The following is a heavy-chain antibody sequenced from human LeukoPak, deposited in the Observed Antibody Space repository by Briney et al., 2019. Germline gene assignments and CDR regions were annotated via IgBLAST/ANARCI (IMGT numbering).Heavy chain of an antibody. CDR1: GFTVSSNY. CDR3: ARVGYSSSYWFDP. V-gene: IGHV3-53*01. CDR2: IYSGGST. Sequence: GGSLRLSCAASGFTVSSNYMSWVRRAPGKGLEWVSVIYSGGSTYYADSVKGRFTISRDNSKHTLYLQMNSLRAEDTAVYYCARVGYSSSYWFDPWGQGTLVTVSS. J-gene: IGHJ5*02. D-gene: IGHD6-13*01.